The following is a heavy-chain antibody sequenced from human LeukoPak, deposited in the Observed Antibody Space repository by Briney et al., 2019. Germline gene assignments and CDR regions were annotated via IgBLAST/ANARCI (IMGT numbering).Heavy chain of an antibody. CDR1: GYTFTGYY. V-gene: IGHV1-2*02. CDR3: ARDTGDTVTQYYYYYYMDV. J-gene: IGHJ6*03. CDR2: INPNSGGT. Sequence: ASVKVSCKASGYTFTGYYMHWVRQAPGQGLEWMGWINPNSGGTNYAQKFQGRVTMTRDTSISTAYMGLSRLRSDDTAVYYCARDTGDTVTQYYYYYYMDVWGKGTTVTVSS. D-gene: IGHD4-17*01.